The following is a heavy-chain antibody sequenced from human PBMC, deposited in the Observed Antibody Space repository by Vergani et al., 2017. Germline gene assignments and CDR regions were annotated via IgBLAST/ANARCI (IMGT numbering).Heavy chain of an antibody. CDR2: IYYSGST. J-gene: IGHJ4*02. V-gene: IGHV4-39*01. Sequence: QLQLQESGPGLVKPSETLSLTCTVSGGSIRSSSYYWGWIRQPPGKGLEWIGSIYYSGSTYYNPSLKSRVTISVDTSKNQFSLKLSSVTAADTAVYYCARHVGSSSWYYFDYWGQGTLVTVSS. D-gene: IGHD6-13*01. CDR3: ARHVGSSSWYYFDY. CDR1: GGSIRSSSYY.